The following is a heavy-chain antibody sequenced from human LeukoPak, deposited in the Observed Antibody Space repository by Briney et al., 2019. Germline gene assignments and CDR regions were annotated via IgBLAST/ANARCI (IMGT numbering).Heavy chain of an antibody. CDR1: GFTFSNAW. V-gene: IGHV3-15*01. J-gene: IGHJ6*03. CDR2: IKSKTDGGTT. Sequence: GGALRLSCAASGFTFSNAWMSWVRQAPGKGLEWVGRIKSKTDGGTTDYAAPVKGRFTISRDDSKNTLYLQMNSLKTEDTAVYYCTTDLYDYGDYSDYYYYYMDVWGKGTTVTVSS. CDR3: TTDLYDYGDYSDYYYYYMDV. D-gene: IGHD4-17*01.